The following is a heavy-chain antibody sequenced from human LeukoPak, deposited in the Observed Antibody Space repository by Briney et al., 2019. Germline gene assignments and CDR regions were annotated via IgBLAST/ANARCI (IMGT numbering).Heavy chain of an antibody. D-gene: IGHD5-18*01. CDR1: GFTFSDYW. Sequence: GGSLRLSCTASGFTFSDYWMSWVRQAPGKGLEWVANIKQDGSEKYYVDSVKGRFTISRDNAKNSLYLQMNSLRAEDTAVYYCARGGNSYGPNWFDPWGQGTLVTVPS. V-gene: IGHV3-7*03. CDR3: ARGGNSYGPNWFDP. J-gene: IGHJ5*02. CDR2: IKQDGSEK.